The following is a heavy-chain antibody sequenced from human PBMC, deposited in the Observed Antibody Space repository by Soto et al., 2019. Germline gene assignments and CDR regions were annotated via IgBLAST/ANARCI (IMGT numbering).Heavy chain of an antibody. CDR3: AREGWHN. V-gene: IGHV1-18*01. J-gene: IGHJ4*02. D-gene: IGHD6-19*01. Sequence: QVQLLQSGPEVKKPGASLKISCKAFGYTFTAYGISWVRQAPGQAPEWMGWISDYTGVTKYAQKFQGRVTLTTDASTRTAYMELRSLTSDDTAMYYCAREGWHNWGQGTLVTVSS. CDR1: GYTFTAYG. CDR2: ISDYTGVT.